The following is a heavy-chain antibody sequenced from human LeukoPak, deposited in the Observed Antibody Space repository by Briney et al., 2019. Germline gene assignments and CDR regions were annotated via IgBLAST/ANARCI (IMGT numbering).Heavy chain of an antibody. J-gene: IGHJ5*02. D-gene: IGHD6-13*01. CDR3: ASEDSSSWYWFDP. V-gene: IGHV3-7*01. CDR1: GFTFSSYW. Sequence: GGSLRLSCAASGFTFSSYWMSWVRQAPGKGLEWVANIKQDGSEKYYVDSVKGRFTISRDNAKNSLYLQMNSLRAEDTAVYYCASEDSSSWYWFDPWGQGTLVTVSS. CDR2: IKQDGSEK.